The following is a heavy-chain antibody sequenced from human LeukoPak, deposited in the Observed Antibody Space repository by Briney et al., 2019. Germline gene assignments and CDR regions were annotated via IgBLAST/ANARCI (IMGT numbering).Heavy chain of an antibody. CDR3: ARTRIGRFDP. CDR2: INHSGST. V-gene: IGHV4-34*01. D-gene: IGHD3-22*01. Sequence: SETLSLTCAVYGGSFSGYYWSWIRHPPGKGLEWIGEINHSGSTNYNPSLKSRVTISVDTSKSQFSLKLSSVTAADTAVYYCARTRIGRFDPWGQGTLVTVSS. J-gene: IGHJ5*02. CDR1: GGSFSGYY.